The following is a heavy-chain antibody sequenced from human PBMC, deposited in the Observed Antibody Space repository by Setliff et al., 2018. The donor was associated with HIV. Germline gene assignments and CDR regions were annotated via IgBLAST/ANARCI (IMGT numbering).Heavy chain of an antibody. Sequence: SLRLSCAASGFTFDDYAMHWVRQAPGKGLEWVSGISWNSGSIGYADSVKGRFTISRDNAKNSLYLQMNSLRPEDTAFYYCVKGYDVLTANPDSWGQGTLVTVSS. J-gene: IGHJ4*02. D-gene: IGHD3-9*01. V-gene: IGHV3-9*01. CDR3: VKGYDVLTANPDS. CDR1: GFTFDDYA. CDR2: ISWNSGSI.